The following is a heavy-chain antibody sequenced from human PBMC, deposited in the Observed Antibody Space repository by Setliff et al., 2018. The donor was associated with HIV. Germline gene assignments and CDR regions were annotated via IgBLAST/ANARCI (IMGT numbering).Heavy chain of an antibody. CDR1: GFTFSTYW. CDR3: ARDLYASGWNGMGY. Sequence: PGGSLRLSCAASGFTFSTYWMHWVRQAPGKGLVWVSRIKTDGSSTSYADPVKGRFTISRDNAKNTLYLQMDSLRGEDTAVYYCARDLYASGWNGMGYWGQGTLVTVSS. V-gene: IGHV3-74*01. D-gene: IGHD6-19*01. CDR2: IKTDGSST. J-gene: IGHJ4*02.